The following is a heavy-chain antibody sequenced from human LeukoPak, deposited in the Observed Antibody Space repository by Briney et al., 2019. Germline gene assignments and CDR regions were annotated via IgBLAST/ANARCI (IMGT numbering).Heavy chain of an antibody. CDR3: ARGRVDMVRGVRYKSTVDY. CDR2: IYNSGST. J-gene: IGHJ4*02. D-gene: IGHD3-10*01. CDR1: GGSISTYY. V-gene: IGHV4-59*12. Sequence: SETLSLTCTVPGGSISTYYWSWIRQPPGKGLEWIGYIYNSGSTYYNPSLKSRVTISVDTSKNQFSLKLSSVTAADAAVYYCARGRVDMVRGVRYKSTVDYWGQGTLVTVSS.